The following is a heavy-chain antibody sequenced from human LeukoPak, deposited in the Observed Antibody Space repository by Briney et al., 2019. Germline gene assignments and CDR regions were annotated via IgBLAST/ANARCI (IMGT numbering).Heavy chain of an antibody. J-gene: IGHJ5*02. D-gene: IGHD5-18*01. Sequence: PSETLSLTCTVSGYSISNGYYWGWIRQPPGKGLEWIGSIYHSGSIYYNPSLKSRVTISVDTSKNQLSLKLSSVTAADTAVYYCXRNXGRYGSXRXHFDPWGQGTLVTVSS. CDR3: XRNXGRYGSXRXHFDP. V-gene: IGHV4-38-2*02. CDR1: GYSISNGYY. CDR2: IYHSGSI.